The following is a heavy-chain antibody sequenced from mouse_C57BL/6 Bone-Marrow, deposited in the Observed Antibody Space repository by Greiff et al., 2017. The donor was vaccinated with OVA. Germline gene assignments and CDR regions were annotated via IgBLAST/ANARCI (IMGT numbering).Heavy chain of an antibody. V-gene: IGHV1-50*01. Sequence: QVQLQQPGAELVKPGASVKLSCKASGYTFTSYWMQWVKQRPGQGLEWIGEIDPSDSYTNYNQKFKGKATLTVDTSSSTAYMQLSSLTSEDSAVYYCARRDGRRDWYFDVWGTGTTVTVSS. J-gene: IGHJ1*03. CDR3: ARRDGRRDWYFDV. D-gene: IGHD2-3*01. CDR2: IDPSDSYT. CDR1: GYTFTSYW.